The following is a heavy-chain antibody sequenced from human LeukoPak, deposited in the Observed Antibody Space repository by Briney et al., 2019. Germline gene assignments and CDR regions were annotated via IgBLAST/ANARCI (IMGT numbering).Heavy chain of an antibody. CDR2: NFYSQST. CDR1: GGSISNYY. D-gene: IGHD5-24*01. J-gene: IGHJ4*02. V-gene: IGHV4-59*08. Sequence: SETLSLTCTVTGGSISNYYWSGIRKTPGQRHHRNGYNFYSQSTDYNPSVKSRVTISVDRSRHQSSLQLRSVTAADTAVYYCARRGDGYPYYFDYWGQGTLVTVSS. CDR3: ARRGDGYPYYFDY.